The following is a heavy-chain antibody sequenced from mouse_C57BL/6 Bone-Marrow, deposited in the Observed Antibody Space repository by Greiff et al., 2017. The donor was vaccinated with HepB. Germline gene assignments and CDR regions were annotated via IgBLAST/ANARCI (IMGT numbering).Heavy chain of an antibody. Sequence: QVQLQQPGAELVKPGASVTVSCKASGYTFTSYWMHWVKQRPGQGLEWIGRIHPSDSDTNYNQKFKGKATLTVDKSSSTAYMQLSSLTSEDSAVYYCAMYYDGYFDWYFDVWGTGTTVTVSS. J-gene: IGHJ1*03. CDR2: IHPSDSDT. V-gene: IGHV1-74*01. CDR3: AMYYDGYFDWYFDV. CDR1: GYTFTSYW. D-gene: IGHD2-3*01.